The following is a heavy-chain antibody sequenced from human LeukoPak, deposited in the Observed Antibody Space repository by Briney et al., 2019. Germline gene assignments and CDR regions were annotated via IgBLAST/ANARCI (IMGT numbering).Heavy chain of an antibody. V-gene: IGHV3-30*02. CDR3: ARGKIHSSAPHEGWFDP. D-gene: IGHD3-22*01. CDR1: GFTFGSYG. Sequence: AGGSLRLSCAASGFTFGSYGMHWVRQAPGKGLEWVTFIRSDGSNKYYADSVKGRFTISRDNAKNSLYLQMNSLRAEDTAVYYCARGKIHSSAPHEGWFDPWGQGTLVTVSS. CDR2: IRSDGSNK. J-gene: IGHJ5*02.